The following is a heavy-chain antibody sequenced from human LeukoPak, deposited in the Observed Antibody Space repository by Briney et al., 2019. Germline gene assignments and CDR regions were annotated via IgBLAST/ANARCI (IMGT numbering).Heavy chain of an antibody. CDR2: IYYSGST. CDR1: GGSISSYY. Sequence: KPSETLSLTCTVSGGSISSYYWSWIRQPPGKGLEWIEYIYYSGSTNYNPSLKSRVTISVDTSKNQFSLKLSSVTAADTAVYYCARLKQAGPLWDWGQGTLVTVSS. D-gene: IGHD6-19*01. CDR3: ARLKQAGPLWD. V-gene: IGHV4-59*08. J-gene: IGHJ4*02.